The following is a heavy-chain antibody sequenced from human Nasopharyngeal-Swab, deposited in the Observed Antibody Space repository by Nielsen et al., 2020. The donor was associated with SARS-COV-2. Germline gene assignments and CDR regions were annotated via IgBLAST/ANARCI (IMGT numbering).Heavy chain of an antibody. J-gene: IGHJ4*02. Sequence: WIRQPPGKGLEWIGEINHSGSTNYNPSLKSRVTISVDTSKNQFSLKLSSVTAADTAVYYCARGRTYYDLWSGYSSRGAFDYWGQGTLVTVSS. D-gene: IGHD3-3*01. CDR3: ARGRTYYDLWSGYSSRGAFDY. CDR2: INHSGST. V-gene: IGHV4-34*01.